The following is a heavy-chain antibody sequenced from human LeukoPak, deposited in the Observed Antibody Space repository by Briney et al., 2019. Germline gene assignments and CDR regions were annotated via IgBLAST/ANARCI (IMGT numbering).Heavy chain of an antibody. CDR3: ARSRGDF. V-gene: IGHV3-7*01. CDR2: VKGDGSAT. CDR1: GGSISSSSYY. Sequence: ETLSLTCTVSGGSISSSSYYWGWIRQPPGKGLEWLASVKGDGSATSYVDSVKGRFTISRDNAKNSLYLQMNSLRADDTALYYCARSRGDFWGQGTLVTVSS. J-gene: IGHJ4*02.